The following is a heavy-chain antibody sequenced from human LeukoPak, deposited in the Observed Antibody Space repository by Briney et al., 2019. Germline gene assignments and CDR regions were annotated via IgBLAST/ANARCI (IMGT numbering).Heavy chain of an antibody. V-gene: IGHV4-34*01. Sequence: PSETLSLTCAVYGGSFSGYYWSWIRQPPGKGLEWIGEINHSGSTNYNPSLKSRVTISVDTSKNQFPLKLSSVTAADTAVYYCARGRRVNIVATIGSFPHIYYYGMDVWGQGTTVTVSS. CDR3: ARGRRVNIVATIGSFPHIYYYGMDV. D-gene: IGHD5-12*01. J-gene: IGHJ6*02. CDR2: INHSGST. CDR1: GGSFSGYY.